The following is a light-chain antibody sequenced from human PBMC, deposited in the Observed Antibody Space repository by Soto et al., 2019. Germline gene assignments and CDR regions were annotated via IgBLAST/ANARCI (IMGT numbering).Light chain of an antibody. J-gene: IGKJ1*01. CDR1: QNINSW. Sequence: DIQMTHSRSTLSASVGDRVTITCRASQNINSWLAWYQQKPGKAPNLLIYKASSLETGVPSRFSGSGSGTEFTLTISSLQPDDFASYHCQQYKSYWTFGQGTKVDIK. CDR3: QQYKSYWT. V-gene: IGKV1-5*03. CDR2: KAS.